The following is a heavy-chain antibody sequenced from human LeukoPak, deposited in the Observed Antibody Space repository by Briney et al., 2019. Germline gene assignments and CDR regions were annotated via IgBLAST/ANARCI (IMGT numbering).Heavy chain of an antibody. D-gene: IGHD1-26*01. Sequence: GASVKVSCKASGYTFTSYDINWVRQATGQGLEWMGWMNPNSGNTGYAQKFQGRVTMTRNTSISTAYMELSSLRSEDTAGYYCGRGGGIVGATKADYWGQGTLVTVSS. CDR1: GYTFTSYD. CDR2: MNPNSGNT. CDR3: GRGGGIVGATKADY. J-gene: IGHJ4*02. V-gene: IGHV1-8*01.